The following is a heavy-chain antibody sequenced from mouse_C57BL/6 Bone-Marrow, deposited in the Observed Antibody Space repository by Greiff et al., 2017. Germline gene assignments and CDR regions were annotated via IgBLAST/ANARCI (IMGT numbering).Heavy chain of an antibody. J-gene: IGHJ4*01. CDR2: INPSNGGT. Sequence: QVQLKQPGTELVKPGASVNLSCKASGYTFTSYWMHWVKQRPGQGLEWIGNINPSNGGTNYNEKFKSKATLTVDKSSSTAYMQLSSLTSEDSAVYYCARRAGYWGYAMDYWGQGTSVTVSS. V-gene: IGHV1-53*01. D-gene: IGHD2-3*01. CDR1: GYTFTSYW. CDR3: ARRAGYWGYAMDY.